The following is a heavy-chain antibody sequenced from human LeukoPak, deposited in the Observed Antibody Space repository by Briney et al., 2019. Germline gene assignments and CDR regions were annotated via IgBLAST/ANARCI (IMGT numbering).Heavy chain of an antibody. CDR3: AKHTEEILFQFDY. CDR2: ISYDGSNK. Sequence: GALRLSCAASGFTFSSYGMHWVRQAPGKGLEWVAVISYDGSNKYYADSVKGRFTISRDNSKNTLYLQMNSLRAEDTAVYYCAKHTEEILFQFDYWGQGTLVTVSS. J-gene: IGHJ4*02. V-gene: IGHV3-30*18. D-gene: IGHD2-15*01. CDR1: GFTFSSYG.